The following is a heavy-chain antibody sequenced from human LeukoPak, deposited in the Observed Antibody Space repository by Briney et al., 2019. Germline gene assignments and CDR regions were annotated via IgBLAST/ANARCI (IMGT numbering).Heavy chain of an antibody. Sequence: PGGSLRLSCAGSGFNFSSYSMSWVRQAPWKGLEFVSSISSSSSFIYYADSAKGRFTISRDNAKKSLSLQMNSLRADDTAVYYCARGYSSSWYLDWGQGTLVTVSS. CDR2: ISSSSSFI. J-gene: IGHJ4*02. CDR3: ARGYSSSWYLD. CDR1: GFNFSSYS. D-gene: IGHD6-13*01. V-gene: IGHV3-21*01.